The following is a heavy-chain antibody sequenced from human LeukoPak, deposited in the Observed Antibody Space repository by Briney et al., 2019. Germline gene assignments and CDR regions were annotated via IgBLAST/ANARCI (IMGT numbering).Heavy chain of an antibody. CDR3: ARQLGEIEYYYYYMDV. V-gene: IGHV3-48*03. Sequence: PGGSLRLSCAASGFTFSSYEMNWVRQAPGKGLEWVSYNSSSGSTIYYADSVKGRFTISRDNAKNSLYLQMNSLRAEDTAVYYCARQLGEIEYYYYYMDVWGKGTTVTVSS. CDR2: NSSSGSTI. D-gene: IGHD1-1*01. J-gene: IGHJ6*03. CDR1: GFTFSSYE.